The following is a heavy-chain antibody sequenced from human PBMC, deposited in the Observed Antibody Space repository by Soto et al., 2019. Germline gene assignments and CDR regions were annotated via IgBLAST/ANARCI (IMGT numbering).Heavy chain of an antibody. Sequence: QVQLVESGGGVVQPGRSLRLSCAASGFTFSSYAMHWVRQAPGKGLEWVAVISYDGSNKYYADSVKGRFTISRDNSKXXXXXXXXXXXXXXXXXXXXXXXXXXXXXXXXXXGMDVWGQGTTVTVSS. CDR2: ISYDGSNK. CDR1: GFTFSSYA. CDR3: XXXXXXXXXXXXXXGMDV. J-gene: IGHJ6*02. V-gene: IGHV3-30-3*01.